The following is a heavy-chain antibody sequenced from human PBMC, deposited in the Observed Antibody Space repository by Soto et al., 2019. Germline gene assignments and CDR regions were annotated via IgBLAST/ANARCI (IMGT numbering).Heavy chain of an antibody. Sequence: PSETLSLTCAVYGGSFSGYYWSWIRQPPGKGLEWIGEINHSGSTNYNPSLKSRVTISVDTSKNQFSLKLSSVTAADTAVYYCARGDRAAAGKAKGNWFDPWGQGTLVTVSS. CDR1: GGSFSGYY. CDR3: ARGDRAAAGKAKGNWFDP. J-gene: IGHJ5*02. D-gene: IGHD6-13*01. CDR2: INHSGST. V-gene: IGHV4-34*01.